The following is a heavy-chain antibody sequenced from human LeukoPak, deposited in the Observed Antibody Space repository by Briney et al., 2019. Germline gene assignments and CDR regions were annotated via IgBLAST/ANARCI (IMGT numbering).Heavy chain of an antibody. CDR2: IGGSGNTI. Sequence: GGSLRLSCAASGFTFSDYYVSWIRQAPGKGLEWVSYIGGSGNTIYYADSVKGRFTISRDNAKNSLYLQMNSLRAEDTAMYYCAGSYGSGRYYNAWFDPWGQGTLVTVSS. CDR3: AGSYGSGRYYNAWFDP. V-gene: IGHV3-11*01. CDR1: GFTFSDYY. D-gene: IGHD3-10*01. J-gene: IGHJ5*02.